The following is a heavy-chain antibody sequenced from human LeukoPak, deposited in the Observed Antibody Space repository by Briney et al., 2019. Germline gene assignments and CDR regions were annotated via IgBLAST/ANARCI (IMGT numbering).Heavy chain of an antibody. Sequence: GGSLRLFCAASGFSFSDFCMSWVRQAPGKGLEWVAFINHPGTEKYYVDSVEGRFTISRDNAKNSLYLQMNSLRAEDTAIYYCTRDWLDASLDYWGQGVLVTVSS. CDR2: INHPGTEK. V-gene: IGHV3-7*01. D-gene: IGHD6-19*01. J-gene: IGHJ4*02. CDR1: GFSFSDFC. CDR3: TRDWLDASLDY.